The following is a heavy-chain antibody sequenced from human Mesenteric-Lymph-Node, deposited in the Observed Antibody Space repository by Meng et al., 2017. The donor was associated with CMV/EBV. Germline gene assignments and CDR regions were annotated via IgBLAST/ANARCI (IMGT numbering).Heavy chain of an antibody. CDR3: AKSLQVAAPSGY. V-gene: IGHV3-11*04. D-gene: IGHD6-19*01. Sequence: GESLKISCAASGFSFSDFYMTWIRQAPGKGLEWVSFASTTGDTVYYADSVRGRFIFSRDNARNSLSLQMNSLRAEDTAVYYCAKSLQVAAPSGYWGQGTLVTVSS. CDR1: GFSFSDFY. CDR2: ASTTGDTV. J-gene: IGHJ4*02.